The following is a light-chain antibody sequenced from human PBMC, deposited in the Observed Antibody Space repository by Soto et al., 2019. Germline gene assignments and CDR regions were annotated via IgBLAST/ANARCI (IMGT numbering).Light chain of an antibody. Sequence: QSVLTQPPSVAAAPRQKVAISCSGSSSNIGNNYVSWYHRVPGSAPKLLIYDNNERPSGIPDRFSGSKSGTSATLDITGLQTGYEGYYYCGTWDRSLRVVVFGGGTKVTV. J-gene: IGLJ2*01. V-gene: IGLV1-51*01. CDR1: SSNIGNNY. CDR3: GTWDRSLRVVV. CDR2: DNN.